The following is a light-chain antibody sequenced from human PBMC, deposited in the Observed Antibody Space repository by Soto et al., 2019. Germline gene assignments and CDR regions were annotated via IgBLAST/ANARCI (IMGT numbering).Light chain of an antibody. CDR2: EVA. CDR3: CSFAGGYTLDVV. CDR1: SGDVGGYNY. Sequence: QSALTQPRSVSGSPGQSVTISCTGTSGDVGGYNYVSWYQHHPGKAPKLMIYEVAQRPSGVPDRFSGSKSGNTASLTISELQAEDEADYYCCSFAGGYTLDVVFGGGTKLTVL. J-gene: IGLJ2*01. V-gene: IGLV2-11*01.